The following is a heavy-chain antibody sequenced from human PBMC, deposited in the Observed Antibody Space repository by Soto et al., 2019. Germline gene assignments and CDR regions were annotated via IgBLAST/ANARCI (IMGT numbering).Heavy chain of an antibody. CDR3: ARGRPYGDYVGYYYGMDV. CDR1: GFTFSSYA. J-gene: IGHJ6*02. CDR2: ISYDGSNK. D-gene: IGHD4-17*01. V-gene: IGHV3-30-3*01. Sequence: GGSLRLSCAASGFTFSSYAMHWVRQAPGKGLEWVAVISYDGSNKYYADSVKGRFTISRDNSKNTLYLQMNSLRAEDTAVYYCARGRPYGDYVGYYYGMDVWGQGTTVTVSS.